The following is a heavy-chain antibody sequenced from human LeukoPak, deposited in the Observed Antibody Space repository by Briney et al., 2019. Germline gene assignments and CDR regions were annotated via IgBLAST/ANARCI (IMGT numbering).Heavy chain of an antibody. V-gene: IGHV4-61*08. CDR2: IFYSGST. D-gene: IGHD1-26*01. CDR3: AREDRWALAPKNHDAFDI. CDR1: GFSLSTSGVG. Sequence: SGPTLVNPTQTLTLTCTFSGFSLSTSGVGVGWIRQPPGKALEGFGYIFYSGSTNYNPSLKSRVTISVDTSKNQFSLKLSSVTAADTAVYYCAREDRWALAPKNHDAFDIWGQGTMVTVSS. J-gene: IGHJ3*02.